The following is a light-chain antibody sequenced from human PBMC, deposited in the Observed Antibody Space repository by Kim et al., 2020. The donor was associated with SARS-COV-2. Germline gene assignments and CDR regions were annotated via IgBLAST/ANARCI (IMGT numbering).Light chain of an antibody. Sequence: DIQMTQSPSSLSASVGDRVTISCRASQSINTYLNWYQQKPGKAPNLLIYGASNLQSGVTSRFSGSGSGTDLTLTISSLQPEDSATYYCQQSHIARTFGQGTKVDIK. CDR2: GAS. J-gene: IGKJ1*01. V-gene: IGKV1-39*01. CDR3: QQSHIART. CDR1: QSINTY.